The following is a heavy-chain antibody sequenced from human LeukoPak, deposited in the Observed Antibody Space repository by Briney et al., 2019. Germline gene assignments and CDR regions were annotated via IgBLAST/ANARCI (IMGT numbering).Heavy chain of an antibody. V-gene: IGHV3-48*01. CDR1: GFTFSIYS. Sequence: GGSLRLSCAAYGFTFSIYSMNWVRQAPGKGLEWVSYISSSSSTIYYADSVKGRFTISRDNAKNSLYLQMNSLRAEDTAVYYCARGTIHFDYWGQGTLVTVSS. CDR2: ISSSSSTI. CDR3: ARGTIHFDY. J-gene: IGHJ4*02. D-gene: IGHD2-21*01.